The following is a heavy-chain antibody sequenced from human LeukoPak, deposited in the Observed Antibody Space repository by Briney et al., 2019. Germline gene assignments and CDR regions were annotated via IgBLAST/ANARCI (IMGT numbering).Heavy chain of an antibody. V-gene: IGHV4-61*02. D-gene: IGHD3-10*01. CDR3: ARDTHYYGSGSSSAGDFDY. CDR2: IYTSGST. J-gene: IGHJ4*02. CDR1: GGSISSGSYY. Sequence: SETLSLTCTVSGGSISSGSYYWSWIRQPAGKGLEWIGRIYTSGSTNYNPSLKSRVTMSVDTSKNQFSLKLSSVTAADTAVYYCARDTHYYGSGSSSAGDFDYWGQGTLVTVSS.